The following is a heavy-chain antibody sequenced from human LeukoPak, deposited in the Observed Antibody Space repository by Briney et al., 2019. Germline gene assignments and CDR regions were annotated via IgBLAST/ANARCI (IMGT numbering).Heavy chain of an antibody. Sequence: PGGSLRLSCAASGFSFSSYNMNWVRQAPGKGPEWVSSITSSSSYIYYADSVKGRFTISRDNAKNSLYLQMDSLRVEDTAVYYCARAPRAIFGVVISYYYYYMDVWGKGTTVTVSS. CDR1: GFSFSSYN. CDR3: ARAPRAIFGVVISYYYYYMDV. J-gene: IGHJ6*03. V-gene: IGHV3-21*06. CDR2: ITSSSSYI. D-gene: IGHD3-3*01.